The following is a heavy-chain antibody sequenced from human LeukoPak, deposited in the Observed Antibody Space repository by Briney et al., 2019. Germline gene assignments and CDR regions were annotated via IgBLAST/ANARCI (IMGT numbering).Heavy chain of an antibody. Sequence: SETLSLTCTVSGDSISTYHWNWIRKPPGKALEWIGYMQSTGNSNYNPSLKNRVNIFVDMSKNHFALNLRSVTAADTAVYYCARDKRHSYGRYFDPWGQGMLVTVSS. CDR1: GDSISTYH. CDR3: ARDKRHSYGRYFDP. D-gene: IGHD5-18*01. CDR2: MQSTGNS. V-gene: IGHV4-59*01. J-gene: IGHJ4*02.